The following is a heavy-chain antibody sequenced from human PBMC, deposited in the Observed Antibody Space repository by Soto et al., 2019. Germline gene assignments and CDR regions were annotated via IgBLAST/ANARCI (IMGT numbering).Heavy chain of an antibody. D-gene: IGHD2-21*01. V-gene: IGHV1-18*01. CDR2: ISAYNGNT. Sequence: QVQLVQSGAEVKKPGASVKVSCKASGYTFTSYFISWVRHAPGQGLAWMGWISAYNGNTNYAQKLQGRVTLNTDTSTCTEYMELRSLIADDTVLYRSPIDDPPTPYWAQGTLVPLSS. J-gene: IGHJ4*02. CDR1: GYTFTSYF. CDR3: PIDDPPTPY.